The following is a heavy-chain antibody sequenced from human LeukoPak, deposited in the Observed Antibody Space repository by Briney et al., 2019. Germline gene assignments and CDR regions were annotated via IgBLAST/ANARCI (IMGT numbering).Heavy chain of an antibody. CDR2: INPSGGST. V-gene: IGHV1-46*01. J-gene: IGHJ4*02. D-gene: IGHD3-22*01. CDR3: ARYGDSSGYYYLEGMDGFDY. Sequence: ASVKVSCKASGYTFTSYYMHWVRQAPGQGLEWMGIINPSGGSTSYAQKFQGRVTMTRDTSISTAYMELSRLRSDDTAVYYCARYGDSSGYYYLEGMDGFDYWGQGTLVTVSS. CDR1: GYTFTSYY.